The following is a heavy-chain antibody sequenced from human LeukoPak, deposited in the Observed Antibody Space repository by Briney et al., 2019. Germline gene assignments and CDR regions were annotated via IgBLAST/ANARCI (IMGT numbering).Heavy chain of an antibody. J-gene: IGHJ4*02. CDR1: GFTFSSYG. D-gene: IGHD6-6*01. V-gene: IGHV3-30*02. CDR2: IRYDGSNK. Sequence: GGSLRLSCAASGFTFSSYGMHWVRQAPGKGLEWVALIRYDGSNKYYADSVKGRFTISRDNSKNTLYLQMNSLRAEDTAVYYCAKDKRYSSSGVDYWGQGTLVTVSS. CDR3: AKDKRYSSSGVDY.